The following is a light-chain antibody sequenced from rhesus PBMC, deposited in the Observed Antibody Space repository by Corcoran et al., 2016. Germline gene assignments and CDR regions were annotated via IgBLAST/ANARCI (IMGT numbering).Light chain of an antibody. J-gene: IGKJ3*01. CDR1: QCFSSW. V-gene: IGKV1-21*01. CDR3: QQYNSAPFT. CDR2: KAS. Sequence: DIQMTQSPSSLSASVGARVTITFRASQCFSSWLAWYQQKQGKTPKLLIYKASSLQSGVPSRFSGSGSGTDFTRTIRSLQPEDFATYCCQQYNSAPFTFGPGTKLDIK.